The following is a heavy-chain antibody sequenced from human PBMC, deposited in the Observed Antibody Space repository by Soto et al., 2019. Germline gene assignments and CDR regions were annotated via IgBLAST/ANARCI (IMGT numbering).Heavy chain of an antibody. CDR1: GFSLSTSGMC. D-gene: IGHD3-16*02. Sequence: GSGPTLVNPTQTLTLTCTFSGFSLSTSGMCVSWIHQPPGKALEWLARIDWDDDKYYSTSLKTRLTISKDTSKNQVVLTMTNMDPVDTATYYCARDDAYYDYIWGSYRYTGLGYWGQGTLVTVSS. J-gene: IGHJ4*02. CDR2: IDWDDDK. V-gene: IGHV2-70*11. CDR3: ARDDAYYDYIWGSYRYTGLGY.